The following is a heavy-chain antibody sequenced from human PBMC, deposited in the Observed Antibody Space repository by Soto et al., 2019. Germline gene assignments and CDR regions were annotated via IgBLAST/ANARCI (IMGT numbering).Heavy chain of an antibody. CDR1: GGSISSDY. J-gene: IGHJ4*02. D-gene: IGHD1-1*01. V-gene: IGHV4-59*08. CDR2: IHYTGST. CDR3: ARWNIRRFDY. Sequence: QVQLQESGPGLVKPSETLSLTCTVSGGSISSDYWMWIRQPPGKGLEWIGYIHYTGSTNYNPSLKSRDTISLDTSKNQFSLKLNSVTAADTAVYFCARWNIRRFDYWGQGTLVTVSS.